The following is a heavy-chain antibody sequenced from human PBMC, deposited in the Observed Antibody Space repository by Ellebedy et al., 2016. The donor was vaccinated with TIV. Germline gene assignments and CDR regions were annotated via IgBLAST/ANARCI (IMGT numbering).Heavy chain of an antibody. J-gene: IGHJ4*02. D-gene: IGHD3-22*01. CDR1: GDFVTSGAYY. CDR2: ILYSGGT. Sequence: GSLRLSCTVSGDFVTSGAYYWSWIRQPPGKGLEWIGYILYSGGTDSNPSLMSRVTMSVDTSKNQFSLNLSSVTAADTAVYYCARDSPPYYNTRGFDYWGQGILVTVSS. V-gene: IGHV4-61*08. CDR3: ARDSPPYYNTRGFDY.